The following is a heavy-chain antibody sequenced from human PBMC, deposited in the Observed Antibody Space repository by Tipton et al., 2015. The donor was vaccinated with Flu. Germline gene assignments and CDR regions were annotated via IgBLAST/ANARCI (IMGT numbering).Heavy chain of an antibody. Sequence: CAASGFTFSSYGMHWVRQAPGKGLEWVAVISYDGSNKYYADSVKGRFTISRDNSKNTLYLQMNSLRAEDTAVYYCAKDQYTQFEVFDYWGQGTLVTVSS. CDR1: GFTFSSYG. V-gene: IGHV3-30*18. CDR3: AKDQYTQFEVFDY. CDR2: ISYDGSNK. J-gene: IGHJ4*02. D-gene: IGHD2-2*02.